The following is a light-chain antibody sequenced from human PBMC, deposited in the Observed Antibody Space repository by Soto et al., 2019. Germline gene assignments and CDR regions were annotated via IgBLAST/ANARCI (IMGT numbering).Light chain of an antibody. CDR2: DTS. V-gene: IGKV3-11*01. Sequence: EIVLTQSPLTLSLSPGERATLSCRASQSSTSTYLAWFRQTPGQAPRLLIYDTSIRATGIPARFSGSGSGTDFTLTISSLEAEDFAVYYCQQRSDWPPTFGQGTKVDIK. CDR3: QQRSDWPPT. J-gene: IGKJ1*01. CDR1: QSSTSTY.